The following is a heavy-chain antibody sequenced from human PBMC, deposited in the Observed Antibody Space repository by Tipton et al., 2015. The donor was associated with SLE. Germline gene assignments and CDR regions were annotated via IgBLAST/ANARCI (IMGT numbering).Heavy chain of an antibody. V-gene: IGHV4-31*03. Sequence: TLSLTCTVSGGSIRSTNYFLSWVRQLPGKGLEWIGYILHSGSVFYNPSLKSRATLLVDPSKNQFSLKLNSVTAADTAVYYCAREVIAVSDSDAFDIWGQGTVVTVSS. CDR1: GGSIRSTNYF. CDR3: AREVIAVSDSDAFDI. D-gene: IGHD2-21*01. CDR2: ILHSGSV. J-gene: IGHJ3*02.